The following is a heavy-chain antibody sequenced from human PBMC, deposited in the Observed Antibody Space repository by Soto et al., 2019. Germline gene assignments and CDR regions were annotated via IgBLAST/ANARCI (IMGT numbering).Heavy chain of an antibody. CDR2: IIPIFGTA. CDR3: ARVTSRDYYDSSGYYSLPDY. D-gene: IGHD3-22*01. CDR1: GGTFSSYA. J-gene: IGHJ4*02. V-gene: IGHV1-69*01. Sequence: QVPLVQSGAEVKKPGSSVKVSCKASGGTFSSYAISWVRQAPGQGLEWMGGIIPIFGTANYAQKFQGRVTITADESTSTAYMELSSLRSEDTAVYYCARVTSRDYYDSSGYYSLPDYWGQGTLVTVSS.